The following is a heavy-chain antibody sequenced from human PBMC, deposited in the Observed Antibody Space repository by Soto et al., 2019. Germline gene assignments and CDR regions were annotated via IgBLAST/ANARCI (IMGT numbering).Heavy chain of an antibody. D-gene: IGHD3-22*01. CDR2: VMPTFGAG. CDR3: AASRGFYEAMDA. V-gene: IGHV1-69*01. J-gene: IGHJ6*02. CDR1: GGAFRTYA. Sequence: QVQLVQSGAEVKKPGSSVKVSCTASGGAFRTYAVSWVRQAPGQGLEWMGAVMPTFGAGVYAQKFQGRLTIFADESTNTAYLNVSSLTFDDAAIYYCAASRGFYEAMDAWGQGTTLTVSS.